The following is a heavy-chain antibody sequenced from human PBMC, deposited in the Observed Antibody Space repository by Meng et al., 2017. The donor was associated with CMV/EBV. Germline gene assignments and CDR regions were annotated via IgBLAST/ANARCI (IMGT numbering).Heavy chain of an antibody. D-gene: IGHD1-7*01. CDR1: GFIFNNYV. V-gene: IGHV3-30*02. J-gene: IGHJ5*02. Sequence: GSLRLSCAASGFIFNNYVMHWVRQAPGKGLEWVAFIRNDGSNKYYAESVKGRFTISRDNSRNTLYLQMNSLRGEDTAVYYCAREADCTRTTCPPGSWGQGTLVTVSS. CDR3: AREADCTRTTCPPGS. CDR2: IRNDGSNK.